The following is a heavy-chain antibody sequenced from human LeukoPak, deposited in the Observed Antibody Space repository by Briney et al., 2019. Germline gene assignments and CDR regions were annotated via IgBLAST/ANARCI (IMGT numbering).Heavy chain of an antibody. CDR1: GFTFSSYS. CDR2: IGISSNKI. D-gene: IGHD3-22*01. V-gene: IGHV3-21*01. Sequence: PGGSLRLSCAASGFTFSSYSMNWVRQAPGKGLEWVSSIGISSNKIYYADSVKGRFIISRDNAKNSVYLQTNSLRAEDTAVYYCATYSSLNRREFQYWGQGTLLTVSS. CDR3: ATYSSLNRREFQY. J-gene: IGHJ1*01.